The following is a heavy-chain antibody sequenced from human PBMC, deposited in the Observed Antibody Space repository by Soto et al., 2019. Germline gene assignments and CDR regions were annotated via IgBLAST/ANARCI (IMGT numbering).Heavy chain of an antibody. J-gene: IGHJ6*02. CDR1: GFTFEDYG. V-gene: IGHV3-20*04. CDR2: INWNGGSI. Sequence: GGSLRLSWAASGFTFEDYGMSWVRQAPGKGLEWVSGINWNGGSIGYAESVKGRFTISRDNAKNSLHLQMSSLRAEDTALYYCVRDSHYDVLPGPYDMDVWGQGTTVTVSS. D-gene: IGHD3-9*01. CDR3: VRDSHYDVLPGPYDMDV.